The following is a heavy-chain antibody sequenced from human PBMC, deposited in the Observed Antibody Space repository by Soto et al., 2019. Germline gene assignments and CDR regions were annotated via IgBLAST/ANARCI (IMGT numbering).Heavy chain of an antibody. CDR1: GVTFSSYA. J-gene: IGHJ3*02. D-gene: IGHD1-26*01. V-gene: IGHV1-69*06. Sequence: GASVKVSCKASGVTFSSYAISWVRQAPGQGLEWMGGIIPIFGTANYAQKFQGRVTITADKSTSTAYMELSSLRSEDTAVYYCARDRRSGSYSAFDIWGQGTMVTV. CDR3: ARDRRSGSYSAFDI. CDR2: IIPIFGTA.